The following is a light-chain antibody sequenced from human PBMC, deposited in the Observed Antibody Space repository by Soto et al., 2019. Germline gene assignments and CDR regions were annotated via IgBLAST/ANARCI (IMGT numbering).Light chain of an antibody. Sequence: DIQMTQSTSSLSASVGDRVTITCRASQSISSYLNWYQQKPGKAPKLLIYAASSLQSGVPSRFSGSGSGTDFTLTISSLQPEEFATYYCQQSYSTPSTFGQGKKLEIK. V-gene: IGKV1-39*01. CDR2: AAS. CDR3: QQSYSTPST. J-gene: IGKJ2*01. CDR1: QSISSY.